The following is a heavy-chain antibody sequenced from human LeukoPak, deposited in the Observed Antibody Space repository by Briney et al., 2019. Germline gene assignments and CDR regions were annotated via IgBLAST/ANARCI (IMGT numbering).Heavy chain of an antibody. CDR3: ARDGYYFDF. V-gene: IGHV3-7*01. CDR1: GFIFSEYW. D-gene: IGHD3-22*01. J-gene: IGHJ4*02. CDR2: IKGDGSKV. Sequence: GGPLRLSCGASGFIFSEYWMTWVRQAPGMGPEWVANIKGDGSKVYYVDSVMGRFTISRDNDKGSLYLQMNNLRVEDTAVYHCARDGYYFDFWGQGALVTVSS.